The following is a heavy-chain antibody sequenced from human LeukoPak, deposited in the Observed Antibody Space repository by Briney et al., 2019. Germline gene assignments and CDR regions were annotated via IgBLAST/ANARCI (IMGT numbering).Heavy chain of an antibody. J-gene: IGHJ6*03. CDR3: ARDQRDFWSGYYYYMDV. CDR1: GGSISSYY. CDR2: IYYSGST. V-gene: IGHV4-59*01. D-gene: IGHD3-3*01. Sequence: SETLSLTCTVSGGSISSYYWSRIRQPPGKGLEWIGYIYYSGSTNYNPSLKSRVTISVDTSKNQFSLKLSSVTVADTAVYYSARDQRDFWSGYYYYMDVWGKGTTVTVSS.